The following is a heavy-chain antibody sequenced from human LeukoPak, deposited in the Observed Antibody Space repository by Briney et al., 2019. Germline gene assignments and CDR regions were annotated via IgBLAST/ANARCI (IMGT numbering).Heavy chain of an antibody. V-gene: IGHV4-34*01. D-gene: IGHD6-19*01. J-gene: IGHJ6*02. CDR2: IYHSGST. CDR3: ARERRNSGWSRYYYYGMDV. CDR1: GGSFSGHY. Sequence: PSETLSLTCAVYGGSFSGHYWSWIRQPPGKGLEWIGEIYHSGSTNYNPSLESRVTISVDTSKNQFSLKLSSVTAADTAVYYCARERRNSGWSRYYYYGMDVWGQGTTVTVSS.